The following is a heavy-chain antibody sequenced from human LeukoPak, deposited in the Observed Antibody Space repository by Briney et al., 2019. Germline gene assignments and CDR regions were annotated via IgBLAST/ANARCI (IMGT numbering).Heavy chain of an antibody. D-gene: IGHD6-19*01. CDR3: ARDRAVAVRGYFDY. V-gene: IGHV1-2*02. CDR2: INPNSGGT. CDR1: GYTFTGYY. Sequence: ASVKVSCKASGYTFTGYYMHWVRQAPGRGLEWMGWINPNSGGTNYAQKFQGRVTMTRDTSISTAYMELSRLRSDDTAVYYCARDRAVAVRGYFDYWGQGTLVTVSS. J-gene: IGHJ4*02.